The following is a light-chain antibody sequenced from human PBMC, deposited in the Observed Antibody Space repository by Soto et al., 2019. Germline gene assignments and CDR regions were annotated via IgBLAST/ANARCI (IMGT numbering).Light chain of an antibody. V-gene: IGKV3-20*01. CDR2: GAS. Sequence: ASTQSPSTLSLSTGERATLSCSTSQRVSSSYVAWYQQKAGLAPRLLIYGASSRASGIPYRFSGSGSGTDFTLTISRLEPEDFAVYYCQQSGSSPLTFGQGTRLEIK. CDR1: QRVSSSY. J-gene: IGKJ5*01. CDR3: QQSGSSPLT.